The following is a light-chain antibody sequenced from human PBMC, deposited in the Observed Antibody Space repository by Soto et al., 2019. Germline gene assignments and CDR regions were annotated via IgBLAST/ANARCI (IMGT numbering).Light chain of an antibody. CDR1: QSVSSY. J-gene: IGKJ2*01. CDR3: QQRSTWPPGYT. Sequence: EIVLTQSPATLSSFPCDRVTLSCRASQSVSSYLAWYQQKPGQAPRLLLYDTSKRATGVPTRFSGSGSGTDFTLTISSLEPEDFALYYCQQRSTWPPGYTFGQGTKVDIK. V-gene: IGKV3-11*01. CDR2: DTS.